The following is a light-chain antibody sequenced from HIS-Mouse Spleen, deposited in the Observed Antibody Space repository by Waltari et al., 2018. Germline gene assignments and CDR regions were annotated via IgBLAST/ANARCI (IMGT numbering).Light chain of an antibody. CDR3: SSYAGSNNYV. Sequence: QSALTQPPSASGSPGQSVTISCTGTSSDVGGYNYVSWYQQPPGKAPKLMIYEVSKRPSGVPDRFSGSKSGNPASLTLSALQAEDEADYYCSSYAGSNNYVFGTGTKVTVL. CDR2: EVS. CDR1: SSDVGGYNY. V-gene: IGLV2-8*01. J-gene: IGLJ1*01.